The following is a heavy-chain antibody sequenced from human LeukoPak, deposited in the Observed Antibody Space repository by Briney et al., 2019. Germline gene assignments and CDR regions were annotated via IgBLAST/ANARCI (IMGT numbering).Heavy chain of an antibody. CDR1: GGTFSSYA. CDR2: ISAYNGNT. V-gene: IGHV1-18*01. J-gene: IGHJ4*02. D-gene: IGHD3-22*01. CDR3: ARAPRQYYYDSSGYHY. Sequence: GASVKVSCKASGGTFSSYAISWVRQAPGQGLEWMGWISAYNGNTNYAQKLQGRVTMTTDTSTSTAYMELRSLRSDDTAVYYCARAPRQYYYDSSGYHYWGQGTLVTVSS.